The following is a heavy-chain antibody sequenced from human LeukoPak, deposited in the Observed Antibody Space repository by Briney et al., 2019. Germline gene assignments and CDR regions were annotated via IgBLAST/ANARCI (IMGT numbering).Heavy chain of an antibody. Sequence: GGSLRLSCAASGFSFSNYWMHWVRQAPGKGLVWVSRIDRDGSSTTYADSVKGRFTISRDNAKNTLYLQMNSLRAEGTAVYYCARGETGSYSGSYQTVGYWGQGTLVTVSS. J-gene: IGHJ4*02. D-gene: IGHD1-26*01. CDR2: IDRDGSST. V-gene: IGHV3-74*01. CDR1: GFSFSNYW. CDR3: ARGETGSYSGSYQTVGY.